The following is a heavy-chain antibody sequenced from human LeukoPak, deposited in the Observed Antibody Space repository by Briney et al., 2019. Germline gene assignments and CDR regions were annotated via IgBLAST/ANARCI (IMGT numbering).Heavy chain of an antibody. V-gene: IGHV1-18*01. D-gene: IGHD2-21*02. Sequence: ASVKVSCKASGYTFTNYHIAWVRQAPGQGLEWMGWVSTNDGNTVYAQRLQGRVTMTRDTSTSTVYMELSSLRSEDTAVYYCAREGMVVTAIFDYWGQGTLVTVSS. CDR2: VSTNDGNT. CDR1: GYTFTNYH. CDR3: AREGMVVTAIFDY. J-gene: IGHJ4*02.